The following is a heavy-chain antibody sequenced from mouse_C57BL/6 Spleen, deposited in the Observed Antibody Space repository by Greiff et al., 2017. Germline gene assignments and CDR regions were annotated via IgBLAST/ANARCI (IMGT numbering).Heavy chain of an antibody. V-gene: IGHV1-61*01. Sequence: QVQLQQPGAELVRPGSSVKLSCKASGYTFTSYWMDWVKQRPGQGLEWIGNIYPSDSETHYNQKFKDKATLTVDKSSSTAYMQLSSLTSEDSAVXYCARSPLGTMDYWGQGTSVTVSS. CDR1: GYTFTSYW. CDR2: IYPSDSET. CDR3: ARSPLGTMDY. J-gene: IGHJ4*01. D-gene: IGHD3-3*01.